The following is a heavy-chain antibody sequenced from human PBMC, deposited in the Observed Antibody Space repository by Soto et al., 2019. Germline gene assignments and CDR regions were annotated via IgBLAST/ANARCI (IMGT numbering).Heavy chain of an antibody. CDR2: ISAYNGNT. Sequence: QVQLVQSGAEVKKPGASVKVSCKASGYTFTSYGISWVRQAPGQGLEWMGWISAYNGNTNYAQKLQGRVTMTTDTSTSTAYMELRSLRSDDTAVYSCAREGWDCISTSCYVSRFDPWGQGTLVTVSS. V-gene: IGHV1-18*01. J-gene: IGHJ5*02. CDR3: AREGWDCISTSCYVSRFDP. D-gene: IGHD2-2*01. CDR1: GYTFTSYG.